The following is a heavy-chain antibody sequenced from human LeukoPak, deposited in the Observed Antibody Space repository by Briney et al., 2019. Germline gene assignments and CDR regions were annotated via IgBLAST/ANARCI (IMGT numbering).Heavy chain of an antibody. D-gene: IGHD3-10*01. CDR3: ARILPAMVRGVITNNWFDP. V-gene: IGHV3-66*01. Sequence: GGALRLSCAASGFTVSSNYMSWVRQAPGKGLEWVSVIYSGGSTYYADSVKGRFTISRDNSKNTLYLQMNSLRAEDTAVYYCARILPAMVRGVITNNWFDPWGQGTLVTVSS. J-gene: IGHJ5*02. CDR1: GFTVSSNY. CDR2: IYSGGST.